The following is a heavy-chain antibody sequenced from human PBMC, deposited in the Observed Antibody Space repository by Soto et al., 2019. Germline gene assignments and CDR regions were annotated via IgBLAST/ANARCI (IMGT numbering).Heavy chain of an antibody. Sequence: GGSLRLSCAASGFTFSSYAMHWVRQAPGKGLEWVAVISYDGSNKYCADFVKGRFTISRDNSKNTLYLQMNSLRAEDTAVYYCAKDGRGRDGYSWDYYGMDVWGQGTTVTVSS. J-gene: IGHJ6*02. D-gene: IGHD3-16*01. CDR2: ISYDGSNK. CDR1: GFTFSSYA. CDR3: AKDGRGRDGYSWDYYGMDV. V-gene: IGHV3-30*04.